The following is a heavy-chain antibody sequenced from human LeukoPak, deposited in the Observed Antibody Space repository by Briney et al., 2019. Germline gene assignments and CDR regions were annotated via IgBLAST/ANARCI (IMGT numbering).Heavy chain of an antibody. CDR3: ARGGSGIEY. D-gene: IGHD3-10*01. J-gene: IGHJ4*02. V-gene: IGHV3-74*01. Sequence: GGSLRLSCAASGLTFSSYWMYWVRHAPGKGLVWVSRINSGGSSSGYADSVKGRFTISRDNAKNTLYLQMNSLRAEGTALYYCARGGSGIEYWGQGTLVTVSS. CDR1: GLTFSSYW. CDR2: INSGGSSS.